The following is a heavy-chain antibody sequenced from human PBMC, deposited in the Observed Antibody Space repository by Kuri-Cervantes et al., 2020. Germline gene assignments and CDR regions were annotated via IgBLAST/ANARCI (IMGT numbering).Heavy chain of an antibody. V-gene: IGHV3-74*01. CDR1: GFIFTNYW. Sequence: GESLKISCAASGFIFTNYWMHWVRQVPGKGLMWVSRINGDGSSSIYADSVKGRFTISRDNAKNTLYLQMNSLRAEDTAVYYCAKEGHTGGDYGDNAGSWGQGTLVTVSS. J-gene: IGHJ5*02. CDR3: AKEGHTGGDYGDNAGS. D-gene: IGHD4-17*01. CDR2: INGDGSSS.